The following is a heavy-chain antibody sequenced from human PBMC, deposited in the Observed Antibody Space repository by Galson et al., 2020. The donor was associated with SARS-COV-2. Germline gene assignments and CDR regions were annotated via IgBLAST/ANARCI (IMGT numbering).Heavy chain of an antibody. J-gene: IGHJ6*02. D-gene: IGHD6-13*01. Sequence: SQTLSLTCAISGDSVSSNSATWNWNRQSPSRGLEWLGRTYYRSKWYNDYAVSVKSRLTINPDTSKNQFSLQLNSVTPEDTAVYYCARGLTVFAAGGTYYYFYYGMDVWGQGTTVTVSS. CDR2: TYYRSKWYN. V-gene: IGHV6-1*01. CDR1: GDSVSSNSAT. CDR3: ARGLTVFAAGGTYYYFYYGMDV.